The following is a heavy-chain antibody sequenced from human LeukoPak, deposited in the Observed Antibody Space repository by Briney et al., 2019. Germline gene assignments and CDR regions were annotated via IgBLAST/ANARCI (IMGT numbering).Heavy chain of an antibody. Sequence: PGGSLRLSCAASGFTFSTYSMTWVGQAPGKGLEWVSYISSSSSSIYYADSVKGRYTISRDNAKNSLYLQMNSLRAEDTAVYYCATVGSTGWYYFDYWGQGTLVTVSS. CDR2: ISSSSSSI. V-gene: IGHV3-48*01. D-gene: IGHD6-19*01. CDR1: GFTFSTYS. J-gene: IGHJ4*02. CDR3: ATVGSTGWYYFDY.